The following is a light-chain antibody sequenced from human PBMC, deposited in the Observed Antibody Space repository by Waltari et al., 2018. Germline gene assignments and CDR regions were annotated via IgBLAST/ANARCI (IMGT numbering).Light chain of an antibody. CDR2: DAS. CDR3: QQRRYWPMT. Sequence: EIVLTQSPATLSLSPGEGATLSCRTSQDANIYLAWYQQRPGQTPRLLIYDASNRATGIPARFSGSGSGTDFTLTISSLEPEDFAVYYCQQRRYWPMTFGQGTRLAIK. CDR1: QDANIY. V-gene: IGKV3-11*01. J-gene: IGKJ5*01.